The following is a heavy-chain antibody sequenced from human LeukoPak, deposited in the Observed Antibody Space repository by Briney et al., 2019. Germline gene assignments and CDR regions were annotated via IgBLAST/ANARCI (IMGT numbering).Heavy chain of an antibody. J-gene: IGHJ4*02. CDR3: TTSDRQFCSPSSCYMPFDY. D-gene: IGHD2-2*02. CDR1: GYSLTELS. Sequence: ASVRVSCKVSGYSLTELSMHWVRQAPGKGLEWMGGFDPRNGGTYFAQNFQGRATLTEDTSTDTSSMELRSLKSDDTAVYYCTTSDRQFCSPSSCYMPFDYWGQGSLVTVSS. V-gene: IGHV1-24*01. CDR2: FDPRNGGT.